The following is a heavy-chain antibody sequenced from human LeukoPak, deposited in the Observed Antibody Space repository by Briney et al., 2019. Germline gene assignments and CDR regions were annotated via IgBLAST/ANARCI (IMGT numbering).Heavy chain of an antibody. CDR1: GGSISSSSYY. CDR3: ARDYYYDSSGSTPYDAFDI. Sequence: SETLSLTCTVSGGSISSSSYYWGWIRQPPGKGLEWIGSIYYSGSTYYNPSLKSRVTISVDTSKNQFSLKLSSVTAADTAVYYCARDYYYDSSGSTPYDAFDIWGQGTMVTVSS. CDR2: IYYSGST. D-gene: IGHD3-22*01. J-gene: IGHJ3*02. V-gene: IGHV4-39*07.